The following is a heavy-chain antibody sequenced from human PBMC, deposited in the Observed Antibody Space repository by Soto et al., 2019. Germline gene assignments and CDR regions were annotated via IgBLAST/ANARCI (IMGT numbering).Heavy chain of an antibody. D-gene: IGHD2-2*01. V-gene: IGHV3-23*01. Sequence: GGSLRLSCAASGFTFSSYALSWVRQAPGKGLEWVSATSGRGGSNKYYADSVKGRFTISRDNSKNTLYLQMNSLRAEDTAVYYCARFIVVVPAAPSGLIHDKGMDVWGQGTTITVSS. CDR1: GFTFSSYA. CDR2: TSGRGGSNK. J-gene: IGHJ6*02. CDR3: ARFIVVVPAAPSGLIHDKGMDV.